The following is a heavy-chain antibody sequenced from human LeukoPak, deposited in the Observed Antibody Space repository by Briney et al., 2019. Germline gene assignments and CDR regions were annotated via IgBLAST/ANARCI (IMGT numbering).Heavy chain of an antibody. CDR1: GYSFSNYA. D-gene: IGHD2-8*01. J-gene: IGHJ4*02. CDR3: AKGIKPEMASRSKYFDC. V-gene: IGHV3-23*01. Sequence: GGSLRLSCVASGYSFSNYAMNWVRQAPGEGLEWVSTITVVGGSTHYADSVKGRFTISRDNYKNTLSLQMNGLRADDTAVYYCAKGIKPEMASRSKYFDCWGQGALVTVSA. CDR2: ITVVGGST.